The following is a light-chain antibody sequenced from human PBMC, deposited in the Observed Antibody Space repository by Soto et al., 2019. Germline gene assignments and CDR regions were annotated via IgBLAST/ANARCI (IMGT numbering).Light chain of an antibody. Sequence: DIQMTQSPSTLSASVGDRVTITCRASQSISSWLAWYQQKPGKAPKLLIYKASSLESGVPSRFSGSGSGTEFTLTICSLQPDDFATYYCQQYKSSSWTCGQGTKVEIK. CDR3: QQYKSSSWT. J-gene: IGKJ1*01. V-gene: IGKV1-5*03. CDR2: KAS. CDR1: QSISSW.